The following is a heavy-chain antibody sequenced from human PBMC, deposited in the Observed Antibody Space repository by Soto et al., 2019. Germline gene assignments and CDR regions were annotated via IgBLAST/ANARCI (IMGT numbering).Heavy chain of an antibody. CDR2: ISPYSGNT. Sequence: QVQLVQSGDEVRKPGSSVKVSCKASGYIFVTYGIAWVRQAPGQGLEWMGWISPYSGNTNYASKVQGRLTMTTDTSTSTAYMYLGSLTADDTAVYYCAMVDNYVTPTPQDVWGQGTTVTVSS. D-gene: IGHD3-16*01. CDR1: GYIFVTYG. CDR3: AMVDNYVTPTPQDV. V-gene: IGHV1-18*01. J-gene: IGHJ6*02.